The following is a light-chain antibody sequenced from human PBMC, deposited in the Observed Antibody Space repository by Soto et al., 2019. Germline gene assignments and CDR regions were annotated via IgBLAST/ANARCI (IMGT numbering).Light chain of an antibody. Sequence: QSVLTQPPSVSGAPGQRVTISCAGGSASIGAGYDVHWYQQLPGTAPKLLIYGNFNRPSGVPDRFSGSKSGTSASLAITGLQAGDEADYYCQSYDSSLSGVVFGGGTKLTVL. V-gene: IGLV1-40*01. CDR1: SASIGAGYD. J-gene: IGLJ2*01. CDR3: QSYDSSLSGVV. CDR2: GNF.